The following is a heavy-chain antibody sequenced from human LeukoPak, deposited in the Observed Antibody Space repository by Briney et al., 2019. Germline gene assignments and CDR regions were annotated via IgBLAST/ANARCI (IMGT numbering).Heavy chain of an antibody. CDR1: GFTFSSYG. CDR3: AKDPGEIRFYFDY. J-gene: IGHJ4*02. Sequence: GGSLRLSCAASGFTFSSYGMHWVRQAPGKGLEWVAVISYDGSNKYYADSVKGRFTISRDNSKNTLYLQMNSLKPEDTAVYYCAKDPGEIRFYFDYWGQGTLVTVSS. CDR2: ISYDGSNK. V-gene: IGHV3-30*18.